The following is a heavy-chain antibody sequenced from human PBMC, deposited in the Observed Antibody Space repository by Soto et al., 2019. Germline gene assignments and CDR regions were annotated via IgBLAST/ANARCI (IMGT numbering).Heavy chain of an antibody. V-gene: IGHV1-18*04. CDR3: ARFSGGSYNTYYFYYGMNV. CDR1: GYTFTSYG. J-gene: IGHJ6*02. CDR2: ISAYNGNT. Sequence: ASVKVSCKASGYTFTSYGISWVRQAPGQGLDWMGWISAYNGNTKYAQDLQGRVTMTTDTSTSTAYMELRSLRSDDTAMYYCARFSGGSYNTYYFYYGMNVWGQGTTVTVSS. D-gene: IGHD2-15*01.